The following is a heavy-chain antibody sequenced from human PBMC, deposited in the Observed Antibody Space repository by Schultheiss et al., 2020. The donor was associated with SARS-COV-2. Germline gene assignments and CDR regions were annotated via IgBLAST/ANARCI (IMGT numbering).Heavy chain of an antibody. CDR1: GFRYSSYR. CDR3: ARRGKTSAYDY. J-gene: IGHJ4*02. V-gene: IGHV5-51*01. CDR2: IYAGDSHT. D-gene: IGHD6-25*01. Sequence: GESLKISCKGSGFRYSSYRIVWVRQVPGKGLEWVGVIYAGDSHTRYSPSFQGQVTMSADKSTSTAYLQWSSLKASDTAMYYCARRGKTSAYDYWGQGTPVTVSS.